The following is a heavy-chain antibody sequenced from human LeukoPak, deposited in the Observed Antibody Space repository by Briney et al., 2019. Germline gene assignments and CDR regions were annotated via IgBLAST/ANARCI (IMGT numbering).Heavy chain of an antibody. CDR2: MNPNSGNT. J-gene: IGHJ3*02. Sequence: ASVTVSCKASGYTFTSYDINWVRQATGQGLEWMGWMNPNSGNTGYAQKFQGRVTITRNTSISTAYMELSSLRSEDTAVYYCARKYSSGWLALAFDIWGQGTMVTVSS. CDR3: ARKYSSGWLALAFDI. D-gene: IGHD6-19*01. V-gene: IGHV1-8*03. CDR1: GYTFTSYD.